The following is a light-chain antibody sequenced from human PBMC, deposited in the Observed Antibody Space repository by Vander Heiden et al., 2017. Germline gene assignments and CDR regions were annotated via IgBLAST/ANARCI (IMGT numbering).Light chain of an antibody. CDR1: LSNIGTNY. CDR3: ATWDDSLSGWV. CDR2: SDE. Sequence: QSVLPQPPSASGAPGQGVTISCSGSLSNIGTNYFFWYQHPPGTAPKLLMYSDERRPSGVPDRFSGSKSGTSASLAISGLRAEDGADYYCATWDDSLSGWVFGGGTKVTVL. V-gene: IGLV1-47*02. J-gene: IGLJ3*02.